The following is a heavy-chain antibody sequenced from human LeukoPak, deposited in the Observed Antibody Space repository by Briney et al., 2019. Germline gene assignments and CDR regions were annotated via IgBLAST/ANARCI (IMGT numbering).Heavy chain of an antibody. J-gene: IGHJ4*02. CDR2: INAGNGDT. Sequence: GASVKVSCKASGYTYTSYAMRWVRQAPGQRLEWMGWINAGNGDTKYSQKFQDRVTITRDTSASTAYMELSSLTSEDTAVYYCERYYGSGSYDYWGQGTLVTVSS. D-gene: IGHD3-10*01. CDR3: ERYYGSGSYDY. V-gene: IGHV1-3*01. CDR1: GYTYTSYA.